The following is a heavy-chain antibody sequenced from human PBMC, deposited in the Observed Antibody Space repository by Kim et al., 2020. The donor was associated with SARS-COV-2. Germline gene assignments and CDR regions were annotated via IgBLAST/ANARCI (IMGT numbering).Heavy chain of an antibody. V-gene: IGHV3-23*01. J-gene: IGHJ2*01. D-gene: IGHD1-1*01. CDR2: LSASGDMT. CDR3: AKKSVEASGNWYFDL. Sequence: GGSLRLSCAASRFPFGSYAMAWVRQAPGKGLEWVSILSASGDMTYYKDSLKGRFTISRDNSRNTVSLQMTSLRVDDTAVYYCAKKSVEASGNWYFDLWGRGTLVAVSS. CDR1: RFPFGSYA.